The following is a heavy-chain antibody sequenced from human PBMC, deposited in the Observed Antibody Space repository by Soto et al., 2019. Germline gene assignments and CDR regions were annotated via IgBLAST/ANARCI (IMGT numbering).Heavy chain of an antibody. CDR1: GGSISSSSYY. J-gene: IGHJ4*02. CDR3: ASGPADIAALDY. D-gene: IGHD6-25*01. CDR2: IYYSGST. Sequence: SETLSLTCTVSGGSISSSSYYWGWIRQPPGKGLEWIGSIYYSGSTYYNPSLKSRVTISVDTSKTQFPLKLSSGPAADTAGYYCASGPADIAALDYWGQGTLVTVSS. V-gene: IGHV4-39*01.